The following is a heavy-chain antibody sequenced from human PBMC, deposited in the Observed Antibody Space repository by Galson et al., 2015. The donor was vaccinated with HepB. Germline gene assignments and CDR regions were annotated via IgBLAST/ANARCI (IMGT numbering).Heavy chain of an antibody. CDR2: IYSGGST. D-gene: IGHD3-10*01. CDR1: GFTVSSNY. Sequence: SLRLSCAASGFTVSSNYMSWVRQAPGKGLEWVSVIYSGGSTYYADSVKGRFTISGHNSKNTLYLQMNSLRAEDTAVYYCAGVLGFGESDYWVQGTLVTVSS. V-gene: IGHV3-53*04. J-gene: IGHJ4*02. CDR3: AGVLGFGESDY.